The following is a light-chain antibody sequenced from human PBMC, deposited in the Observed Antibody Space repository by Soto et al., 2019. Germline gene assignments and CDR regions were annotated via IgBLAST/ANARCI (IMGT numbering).Light chain of an antibody. V-gene: IGKV3-15*01. Sequence: EIVMTQSPATLSVSPGERATLSCRASQSVSSNLAWYQQKPGQAPRLLIYGASTIATGIPARFSGSGSGTEFTLTISSLQSEDFAVYYCQQYNNWSFGQGTKVDI. CDR2: GAS. CDR1: QSVSSN. CDR3: QQYNNWS. J-gene: IGKJ1*01.